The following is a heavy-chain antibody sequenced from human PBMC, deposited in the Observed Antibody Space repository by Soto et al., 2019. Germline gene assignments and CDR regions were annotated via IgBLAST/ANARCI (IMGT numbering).Heavy chain of an antibody. V-gene: IGHV1-2*02. Sequence: GASVKVSCKASGYSFTDYYMHWVRQAPGQGLEWMGWINPHSGATNYAQNFQGRVTMTRDTSISTAYMELSRLRSDDTAVYYCPRQLLSPRWFDPWGQGTRVTVSS. CDR3: PRQLLSPRWFDP. J-gene: IGHJ5*02. CDR2: INPHSGAT. CDR1: GYSFTDYY. D-gene: IGHD6-6*01.